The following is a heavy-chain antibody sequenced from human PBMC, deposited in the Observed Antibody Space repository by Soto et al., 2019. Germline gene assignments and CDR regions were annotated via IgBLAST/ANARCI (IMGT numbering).Heavy chain of an antibody. V-gene: IGHV1-2*02. CDR3: ARGGALDGTSPPFNH. CDR1: GYTFSGHY. J-gene: IGHJ4*02. CDR2: INANSGDT. Sequence: ASVEVSCKASGYTFSGHYMHWVRQAPGQGPEWLGWINANSGDTDRAPKFQDRLTMTRDTSISTAYMELSRLRSDDTAVYYCARGGALDGTSPPFNHWGQGTLVTSPQ. D-gene: IGHD6-19*01.